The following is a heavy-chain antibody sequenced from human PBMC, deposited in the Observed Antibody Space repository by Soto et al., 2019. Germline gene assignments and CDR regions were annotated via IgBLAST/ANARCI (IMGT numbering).Heavy chain of an antibody. Sequence: SQTLSLTCAISGDSVSSNSAAWNWIRQSPSRGLEWLGRTYYGSKWYNDYAVSVKSRITINPDTSKNQFSLQLNSVTPEDTAVYYCARGGYCSSTSCYWGSGMDVWGQGTTVTVSS. J-gene: IGHJ6*02. D-gene: IGHD2-2*01. V-gene: IGHV6-1*01. CDR3: ARGGYCSSTSCYWGSGMDV. CDR2: TYYGSKWYN. CDR1: GDSVSSNSAA.